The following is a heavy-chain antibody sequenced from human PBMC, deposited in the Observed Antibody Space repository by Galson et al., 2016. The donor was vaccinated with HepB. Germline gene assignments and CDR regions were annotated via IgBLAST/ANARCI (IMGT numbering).Heavy chain of an antibody. J-gene: IGHJ6*03. CDR1: GFTFSSYA. CDR3: AKNPELNYYYYYMDV. V-gene: IGHV3-23*01. Sequence: SLRLSCAASGFTFSSYAMSWVRQAPGKGLEWVSAITGSGGSTYYVESVKGRFTISRDCSKNTVYLEMNSLRAEDTAVYYCAKNPELNYYYYYMDVWGKGTTVTVSS. CDR2: ITGSGGST. D-gene: IGHD5-24*01.